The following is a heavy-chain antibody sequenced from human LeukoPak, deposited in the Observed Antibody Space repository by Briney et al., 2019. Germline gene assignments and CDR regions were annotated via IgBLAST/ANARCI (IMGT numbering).Heavy chain of an antibody. CDR3: ATERAGERPRPLLSYYYMDV. D-gene: IGHD3-16*01. CDR2: IKQDGSEK. J-gene: IGHJ6*03. V-gene: IGHV3-7*01. CDR1: GFTFSSYR. Sequence: GGSLRLSCAASGFTFSSYRMSWVRQAPGKGLEWVANIKQDGSEKHYVDSVKGRFTISRDNAKNSLYLQMDSLRAEDTAVYYCATERAGERPRPLLSYYYMDVWGKGTTVTISS.